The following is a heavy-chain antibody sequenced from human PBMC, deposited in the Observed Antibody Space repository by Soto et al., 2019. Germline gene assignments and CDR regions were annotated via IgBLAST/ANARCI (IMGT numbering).Heavy chain of an antibody. D-gene: IGHD4-4*01. J-gene: IGHJ4*02. CDR3: ARADDYSNYGVDY. CDR2: IYPGDSDT. CDR1: GYSFIDYW. V-gene: IGHV5-51*01. Sequence: GESLKISCKGSGYSFIDYWIGWVRQVPGKGLEWMGVIYPGDSDTRYSPSFQGQVTISADKSTSTAYLQWSSLKASDTAMYYCARADDYSNYGVDYWGQGTLVTVSS.